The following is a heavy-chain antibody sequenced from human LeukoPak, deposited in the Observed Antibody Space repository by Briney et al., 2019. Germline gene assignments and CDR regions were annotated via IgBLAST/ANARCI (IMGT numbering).Heavy chain of an antibody. CDR2: IYYSGST. Sequence: SETLSLTCTVSGGSISSSSYYWGWIRQPPGKGLGWIGSIYYSGSTYYNPSLKSRVTISVDTSKNQFSLKLSSVTAADTAVYYCARTHSSSWRGAFDIWGQGTMVTVSS. D-gene: IGHD6-13*01. J-gene: IGHJ3*02. CDR3: ARTHSSSWRGAFDI. V-gene: IGHV4-39*07. CDR1: GGSISSSSYY.